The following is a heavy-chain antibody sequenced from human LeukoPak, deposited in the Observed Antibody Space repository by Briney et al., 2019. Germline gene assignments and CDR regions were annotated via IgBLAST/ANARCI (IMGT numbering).Heavy chain of an antibody. CDR1: GFTFSSYA. J-gene: IGHJ4*02. Sequence: PGGSLRLSCAAPGFTFSSYAMSWVRQAPGKGLEWVSAVSGSGGSIYYADSVKGRFTISRDNSKNTLYLQLNSLRAEDTAVYHCAKAELWLVPFDYWGQGTLVTVSS. CDR2: VSGSGGSI. V-gene: IGHV3-23*01. CDR3: AKAELWLVPFDY. D-gene: IGHD5-18*01.